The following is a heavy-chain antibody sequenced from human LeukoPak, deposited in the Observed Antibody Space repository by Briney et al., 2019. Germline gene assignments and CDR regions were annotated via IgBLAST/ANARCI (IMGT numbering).Heavy chain of an antibody. CDR1: GGSISSYY. CDR2: IYYSGST. Sequence: PSETLSLTCTVSGGSISSYYWSWIRQPPGKGLEWIGYIYYSGSTNYNPSLKSRVTISVVTSKNQFSLKLSSVTAADTAVYYCARTPNRYCSSTSCYAGYYYMDVWGKGTTVTVSS. J-gene: IGHJ6*03. V-gene: IGHV4-59*08. CDR3: ARTPNRYCSSTSCYAGYYYMDV. D-gene: IGHD2-2*01.